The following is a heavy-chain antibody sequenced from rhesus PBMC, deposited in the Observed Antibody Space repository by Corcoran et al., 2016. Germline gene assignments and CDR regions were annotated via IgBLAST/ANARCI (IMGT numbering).Heavy chain of an antibody. CDR3: ARGGDCTGSGCYCEWSFDF. CDR1: GLTFGSYA. Sequence: QVQLVQSGAEVKKPAASVKVSCKASGLTFGSYAIKWVGQDTGQGYEWMGVILHLVGITNDSARCQGRVTSTADTSTSTAYMELSSLRSEDTAVYYCARGGDCTGSGCYCEWSFDFWGQGALVTVSS. J-gene: IGHJ1*01. D-gene: IGHD2-21*01. CDR2: ILHLVGIT. V-gene: IGHV1-198*02.